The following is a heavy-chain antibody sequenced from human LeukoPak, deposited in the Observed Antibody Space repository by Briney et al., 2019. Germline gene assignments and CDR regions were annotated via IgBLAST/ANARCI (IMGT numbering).Heavy chain of an antibody. D-gene: IGHD6-13*01. CDR3: ARGKGYSTAWFDP. J-gene: IGHJ5*02. CDR1: GFTFSSYG. Sequence: PGGSLRLSCAASGFTFSSYGMHWVRQAPGKGLEWVAVIWYDGSNKYYADSVKGRFTISRDNSKNTLYLQMNSLRAEDTAVYYCARGKGYSTAWFDPWGQGNLVTVCS. CDR2: IWYDGSNK. V-gene: IGHV3-33*01.